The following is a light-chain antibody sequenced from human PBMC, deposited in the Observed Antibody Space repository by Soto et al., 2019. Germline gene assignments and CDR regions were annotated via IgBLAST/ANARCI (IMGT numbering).Light chain of an antibody. J-gene: IGKJ5*01. CDR3: QQFNTYPIT. CDR2: DVS. CDR1: QDIRGA. Sequence: AIQLTQSPSSLSASVGDRVTITCRANQDIRGALAWYQQKPGTPPKLLIFDVSSLQSGVPSRFSGSGSGTDFTLTISSLQAEDFATYYCQQFNTYPITFGQGTRLEIK. V-gene: IGKV1-13*02.